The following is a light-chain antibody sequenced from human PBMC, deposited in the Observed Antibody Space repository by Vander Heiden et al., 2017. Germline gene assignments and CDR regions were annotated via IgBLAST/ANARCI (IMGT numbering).Light chain of an antibody. J-gene: IGKJ2*01. CDR3: QQDNSYPYS. V-gene: IGKV1-5*03. CDR2: KAS. CDR1: QSFDNW. Sequence: DIQMTPSPSTLSASVGDRVTITCRASQSFDNWLAWYQQKPGKAPKLLIYKASRLEGGVPSRFSGSVSGTEFTLTISSLQPDDFATYYCQQDNSYPYSFGQGTKMEIK.